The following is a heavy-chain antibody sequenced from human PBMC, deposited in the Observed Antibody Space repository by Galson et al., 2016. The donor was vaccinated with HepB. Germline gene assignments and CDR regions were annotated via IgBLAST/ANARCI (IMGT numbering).Heavy chain of an antibody. Sequence: SLRLSCAASGFTFSTFGMHWVRQAPGKWLEWVALIYYDGSNKYYADSVKGRFTISRDNSYNTLYLKMNSLRAEDTAVYYCARGRWIMDVWGQGTTVTVSS. V-gene: IGHV3-33*01. D-gene: IGHD5-12*01. CDR2: IYYDGSNK. J-gene: IGHJ6*02. CDR1: GFTFSTFG. CDR3: ARGRWIMDV.